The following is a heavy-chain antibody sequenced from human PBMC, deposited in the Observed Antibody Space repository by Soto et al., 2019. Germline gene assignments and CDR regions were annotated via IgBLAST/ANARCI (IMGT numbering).Heavy chain of an antibody. D-gene: IGHD6-13*01. CDR3: GKGLSIAAIDY. Sequence: EVQLVESGGGLVQPGRSLRLSCTASGFTFDDYALHWVRQAPGKGLEWVSGITWNSDRVDYADSVKGRFTISSDNARNSLYLQMNSLRAEDTALYFCGKGLSIAAIDYWGQGTLVTVSS. V-gene: IGHV3-9*01. CDR2: ITWNSDRV. J-gene: IGHJ4*02. CDR1: GFTFDDYA.